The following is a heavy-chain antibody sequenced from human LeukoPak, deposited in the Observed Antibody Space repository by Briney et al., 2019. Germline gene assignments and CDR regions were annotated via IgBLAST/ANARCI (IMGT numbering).Heavy chain of an antibody. J-gene: IGHJ3*02. CDR2: IIPIFGTA. CDR3: ARDPFSGYCSSTSCYRVGGAFDI. CDR1: GGTFSSYA. D-gene: IGHD2-2*01. Sequence: SVKVSCKASGGTFSSYAISWVRQAPGQGLEWMGGIIPIFGTANYAQKFQGRVTITADESTSTAYMELSSLRSEDTAVYYCARDPFSGYCSSTSCYRVGGAFDIWGQGTMVTVSS. V-gene: IGHV1-69*13.